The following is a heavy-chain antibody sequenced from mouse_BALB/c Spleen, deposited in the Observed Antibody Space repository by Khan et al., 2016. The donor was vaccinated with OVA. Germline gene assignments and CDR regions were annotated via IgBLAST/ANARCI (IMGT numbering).Heavy chain of an antibody. D-gene: IGHD2-1*01. CDR3: ARRGNYAGRFAY. CDR1: GYSITSDYA. J-gene: IGHJ3*01. Sequence: VQLQQPGPGLVKPSQSLSLTCTVTGYSITSDYAWNWIRQFPGNKLEWMGYISYSGSTSYNPSLKSRISITRDTSKNQFFLQLNSVTTEDTATYYCARRGNYAGRFAYWGQGTLVTVSA. V-gene: IGHV3-2*02. CDR2: ISYSGST.